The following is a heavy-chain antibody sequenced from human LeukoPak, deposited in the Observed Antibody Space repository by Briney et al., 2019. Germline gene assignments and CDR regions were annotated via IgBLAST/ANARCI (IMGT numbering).Heavy chain of an antibody. CDR2: ISGSGGST. V-gene: IGHV3-23*01. J-gene: IGHJ4*02. D-gene: IGHD3-10*01. Sequence: GGSLRLSCAASGFTFSSYAMSWVRQAPGKGLEWVSAISGSGGSTYYADSVKGRFTISRDNSKNTLYLQMNSLRAEDTAIYYCAKRGPIYSASPGNYFDYWGQGTLVTVSS. CDR3: AKRGPIYSASPGNYFDY. CDR1: GFTFSSYA.